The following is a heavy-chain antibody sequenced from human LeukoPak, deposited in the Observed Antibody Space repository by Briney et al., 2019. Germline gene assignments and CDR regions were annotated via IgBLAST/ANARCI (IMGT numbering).Heavy chain of an antibody. CDR3: AKTDCSGGSCPGGAFDI. J-gene: IGHJ3*02. V-gene: IGHV4-39*07. D-gene: IGHD2-15*01. Sequence: SETLSLTRTVSGGSISSSSYYWGWIRQPPGKGLEWIGSIYYSGSTYYNPSLKSRVTISVDTSKNQFSLKLSSVTAEDTAVYYCAKTDCSGGSCPGGAFDIWGQGTMVTVSS. CDR1: GGSISSSSYY. CDR2: IYYSGST.